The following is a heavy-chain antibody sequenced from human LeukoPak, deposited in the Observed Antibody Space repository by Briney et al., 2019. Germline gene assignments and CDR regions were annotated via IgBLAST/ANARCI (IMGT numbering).Heavy chain of an antibody. CDR2: IWYDGSNK. V-gene: IGHV3-33*01. CDR3: AREGGVYYYYGMDV. D-gene: IGHD3-10*01. Sequence: GRSLRLSCAASGFTFSSYGMHWVRQAPGKGLEWVAVIWYDGSNKYYADSVKGRFTISRDNSKNTLYLQMNSLRAEDTAVYYCAREGGVYYYYGMDVWGQGTTVTVSS. J-gene: IGHJ6*02. CDR1: GFTFSSYG.